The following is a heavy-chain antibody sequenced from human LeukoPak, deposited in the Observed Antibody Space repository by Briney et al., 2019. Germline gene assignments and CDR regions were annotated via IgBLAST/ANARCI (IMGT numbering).Heavy chain of an antibody. J-gene: IGHJ4*02. CDR2: INHSGGT. CDR3: ARGRYCSSTSCYTRELDY. CDR1: GGSFSGYY. V-gene: IGHV4-34*01. D-gene: IGHD2-2*02. Sequence: SETLSLTCAVYGGSFSGYYWSWIRQPPGKGLEWIGEINHSGGTNYNPSLKSRVTISVDTSKNQFSLKLSSVTAADTAVYYCARGRYCSSTSCYTRELDYWGQGTLVTVSS.